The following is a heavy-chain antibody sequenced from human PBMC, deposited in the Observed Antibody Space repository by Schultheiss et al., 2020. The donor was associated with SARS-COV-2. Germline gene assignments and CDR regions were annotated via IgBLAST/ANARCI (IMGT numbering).Heavy chain of an antibody. D-gene: IGHD3-22*01. J-gene: IGHJ4*02. V-gene: IGHV4-59*08. CDR1: GGSISSYY. CDR2: IYYSGST. Sequence: SETLSLTCTVSGGSISSYYWSWIRQPPGKGLEWIGYIYYSGSTNYNPSLKSRVTISVDTSKNQFSLKLSSVTAADTAVYYCARNLGSSGYNDYWGQGTLVTVSS. CDR3: ARNLGSSGYNDY.